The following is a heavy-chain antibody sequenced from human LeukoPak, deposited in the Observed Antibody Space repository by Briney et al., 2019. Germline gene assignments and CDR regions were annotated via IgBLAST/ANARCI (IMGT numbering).Heavy chain of an antibody. CDR1: GSTFSGFA. V-gene: IGHV3-23*01. Sequence: GGSLRLSCAASGSTFSGFAMSWVRRTPGKGLEWVSGISGSGDNTLYADSVKGRFTISRDNSKNTLYLEMNSLRAEDTAIYYCALNRGDYWGQGTLVTVSS. J-gene: IGHJ4*02. D-gene: IGHD2/OR15-2a*01. CDR2: ISGSGDNT. CDR3: ALNRGDY.